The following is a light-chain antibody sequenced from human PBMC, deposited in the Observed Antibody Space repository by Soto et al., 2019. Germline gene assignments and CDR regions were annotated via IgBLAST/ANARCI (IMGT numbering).Light chain of an antibody. J-gene: IGLJ1*01. V-gene: IGLV1-40*01. CDR1: SSNIGADYF. CDR3: QSYDRSLRGYV. CDR2: DNI. Sequence: QSVLTQPPSVSAAPGQKVTVSCSGSSSNIGADYFIHWYQQLPGAAPKLLIYDNINRPSGVPDRFSGSKSGTSASLAITGLQAEDEADYYCQSYDRSLRGYVFGTGTKLTVL.